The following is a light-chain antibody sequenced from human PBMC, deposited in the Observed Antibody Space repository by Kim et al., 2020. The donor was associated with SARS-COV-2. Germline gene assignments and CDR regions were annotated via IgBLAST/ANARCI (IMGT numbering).Light chain of an antibody. V-gene: IGLV2-14*03. CDR2: DVR. J-gene: IGLJ1*01. Sequence: SITISCTVTSSDVGGYDYVSWYQQHPGTAPKLMIYDVRNRPSGVSSRFSGSKSGNTASLTISGLQAEDEADYYCSSYTRNSGTLGGFGTGTKVTVL. CDR1: SSDVGGYDY. CDR3: SSYTRNSGTLGG.